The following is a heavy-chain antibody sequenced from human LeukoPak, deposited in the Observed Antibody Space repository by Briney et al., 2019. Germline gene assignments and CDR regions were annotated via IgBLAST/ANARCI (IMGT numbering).Heavy chain of an antibody. V-gene: IGHV4-30-2*01. CDR1: GGSISSGGYS. J-gene: IGHJ1*01. Sequence: PSQTLSLTCAVSGGSISSGGYSWSWIRQPPGKGLEWIGYIYHSGSTYYNPSLKSRVTISVDRSKNQFSLKLSSVTAADTAVYYCAKTYYSSSGSWDWGQGTLVTVSS. CDR2: IYHSGST. CDR3: AKTYYSSSGSWD. D-gene: IGHD3-10*01.